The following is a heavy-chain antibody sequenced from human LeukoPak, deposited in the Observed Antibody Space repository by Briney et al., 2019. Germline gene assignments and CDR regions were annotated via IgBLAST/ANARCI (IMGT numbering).Heavy chain of an antibody. V-gene: IGHV4-59*01. CDR2: IYFSGST. Sequence: TSETLYLTCTVSGGSISSYYWSWIRQPPGKGLEWIGYIYFSGSTNYNPSLKSRVTISVDTSKADTAVYYCARRTAPSGSYFWYFDLWGRGTLVTVSS. CDR3: YFDL. D-gene: IGHD1-26*01. J-gene: IGHJ2*01. CDR1: GGSISSYY.